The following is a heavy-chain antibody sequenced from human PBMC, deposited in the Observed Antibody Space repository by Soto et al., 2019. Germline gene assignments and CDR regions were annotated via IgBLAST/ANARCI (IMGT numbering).Heavy chain of an antibody. D-gene: IGHD6-13*01. CDR2: INHSGST. CDR3: ARAIAGGPYYYYYYGMDV. J-gene: IGHJ6*02. Sequence: SETLSLTCAVYGGSFSGYYWSWIRQPPGKGLEWIGEINHSGSTNYNPSLKSRVTISVDTSKNQFSLKLSSVTAADTAVYYCARAIAGGPYYYYYYGMDVWGQGTTVTVSS. CDR1: GGSFSGYY. V-gene: IGHV4-34*01.